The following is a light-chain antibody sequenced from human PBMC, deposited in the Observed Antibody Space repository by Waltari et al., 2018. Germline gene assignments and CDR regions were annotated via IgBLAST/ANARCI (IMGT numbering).Light chain of an antibody. CDR2: AAS. Sequence: DIQMTLSPSSLSASVGDRVTITCRASQSISSYLNWYQPNPGKAPELLSYAASRLQSGVPSRFSGSGSGTDFTLTISSLQPEDFATYYCQQSYSTPVTFGQGTKVEIK. CDR1: QSISSY. J-gene: IGKJ1*01. V-gene: IGKV1-39*01. CDR3: QQSYSTPVT.